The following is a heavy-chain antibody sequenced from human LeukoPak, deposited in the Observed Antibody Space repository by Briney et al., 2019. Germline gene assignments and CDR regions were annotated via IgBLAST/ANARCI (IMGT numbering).Heavy chain of an antibody. V-gene: IGHV1-69*01. D-gene: IGHD2-15*01. CDR3: ASGDPVAAGWFAP. Sequence: SVNVPYKASGGTFSIYAISCVRQAPGQGLEWVGGIIPIFGTANYAQKFQGRVTLTADESTSTAYMELSSPRSEDTAVYYCASGDPVAAGWFAPCGQGTLVTVSS. CDR2: IIPIFGTA. J-gene: IGHJ5*02. CDR1: GGTFSIYA.